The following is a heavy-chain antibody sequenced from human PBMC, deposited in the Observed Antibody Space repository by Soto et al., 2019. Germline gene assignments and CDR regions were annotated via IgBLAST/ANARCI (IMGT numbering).Heavy chain of an antibody. V-gene: IGHV1-69*13. D-gene: IGHD3-10*01. CDR2: IIPIFGTA. J-gene: IGHJ6*02. CDR3: ARVVTRYYYGSGSYYGPDYGPYYYYYGMDV. Sequence: ASVKVSCKASGGTFSSYAISWVRQAPGQGLEWMGGIIPIFGTANYAQKFQGRVTITADESTSTAYMELSSLRSEDTAVYYCARVVTRYYYGSGSYYGPDYGPYYYYYGMDVWGQGTTVTVSS. CDR1: GGTFSSYA.